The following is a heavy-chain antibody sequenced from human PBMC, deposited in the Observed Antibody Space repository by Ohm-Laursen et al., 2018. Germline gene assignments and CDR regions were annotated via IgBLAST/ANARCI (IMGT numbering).Heavy chain of an antibody. CDR2: MNPNSHNT. V-gene: IGHV1-8*01. D-gene: IGHD4-23*01. Sequence: ASVKVSCNASGYTFSSYDIIWVRQASGQGPEWMGWMNPNSHNTGYARKFRGRVSMTSDSSISTAYMELYSLTSEDTATHYCARAVRYQLLSDPWGQGTLVTVSS. CDR1: GYTFSSYD. CDR3: ARAVRYQLLSDP. J-gene: IGHJ5*02.